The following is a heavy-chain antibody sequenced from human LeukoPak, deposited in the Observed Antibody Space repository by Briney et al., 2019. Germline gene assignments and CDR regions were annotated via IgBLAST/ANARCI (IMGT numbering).Heavy chain of an antibody. V-gene: IGHV4-34*09. Sequence: SETLSLTCAVYGGSFSGYYWSWIRQPPGKGLEWIGEINHSGSTYYNPSLKSRVTISVDTSKNQFSLKLSSVTAADTAVYYCARDRTARSRYFDYWGQGTLVTVSS. CDR3: ARDRTARSRYFDY. CDR2: INHSGST. CDR1: GGSFSGYY. J-gene: IGHJ4*02. D-gene: IGHD2-2*01.